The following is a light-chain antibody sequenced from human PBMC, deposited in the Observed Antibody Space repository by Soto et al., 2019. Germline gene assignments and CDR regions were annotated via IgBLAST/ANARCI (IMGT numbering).Light chain of an antibody. CDR1: QSISSY. Sequence: DIQMTQSPSSLSASVGDRFTITCRASQSISSYLNWYQQKPGKAPKLLIYAASSLQSGVPSRFSGSGFGTDFSFTISSLQPEDIATYYCQQYDNLPLTFGGGTKVDI. J-gene: IGKJ4*01. CDR3: QQYDNLPLT. V-gene: IGKV1-33*01. CDR2: AAS.